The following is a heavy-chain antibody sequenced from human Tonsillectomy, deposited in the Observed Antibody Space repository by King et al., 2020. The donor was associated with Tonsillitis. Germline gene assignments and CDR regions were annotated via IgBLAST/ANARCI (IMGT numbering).Heavy chain of an antibody. J-gene: IGHJ4*02. CDR3: ARSSDGGYYLDY. V-gene: IGHV5-51*01. Sequence: QLVQSGAEVKKPGESLKISCKGSGYIFTNYWIAWVRQMPGKGLEWMGIIYPGDSDTRYSPSFEGQVTISADKSISTAFLQWSSLKASDTAIFYCARSSDGGYYLDYWGLGTLVTVSS. CDR1: GYIFTNYW. CDR2: IYPGDSDT. D-gene: IGHD3-10*01.